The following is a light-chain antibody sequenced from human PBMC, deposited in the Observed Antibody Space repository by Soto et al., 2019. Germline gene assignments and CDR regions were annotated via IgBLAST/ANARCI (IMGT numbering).Light chain of an antibody. V-gene: IGLV2-23*02. J-gene: IGLJ1*01. CDR2: EVS. CDR3: CSYAGSSIFYV. Sequence: QSVLTQPASVSGSPGQSITISCTGTSSDVGSYNLVSWYQQHPGEAPKLMIYEVSKRPPGVSNSFSGSKSGNTASLTISGLQAEDEADYYCCSYAGSSIFYVFGTGTKVTVL. CDR1: SSDVGSYNL.